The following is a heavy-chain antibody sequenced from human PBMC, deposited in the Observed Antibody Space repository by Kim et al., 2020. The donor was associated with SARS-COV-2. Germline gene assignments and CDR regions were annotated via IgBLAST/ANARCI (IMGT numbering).Heavy chain of an antibody. Sequence: DSVKGRFTISRDNSKNTLDLQMNSLRAEDTAVYYCAKVSGGWLLYNFDYWGQGTPVTVSS. V-gene: IGHV3-23*01. CDR3: AKVSGGWLLYNFDY. D-gene: IGHD3-3*01. J-gene: IGHJ4*02.